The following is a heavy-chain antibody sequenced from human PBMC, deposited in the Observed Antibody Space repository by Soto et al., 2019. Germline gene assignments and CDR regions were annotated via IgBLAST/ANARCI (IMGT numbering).Heavy chain of an antibody. J-gene: IGHJ5*02. CDR2: IYHSGST. CDR3: ARVPDR. D-gene: IGHD2-2*01. V-gene: IGHV4-30-2*01. Sequence: SLSITCAVSRGSIISGCYSWSWIRQPPGKGLEWIGYIYHSGSTYYNPSLKSRVTISVDRSKNQFSLKLSSVTAADTAVYYCARVPDRWRQVTLVPVPS. CDR1: RGSIISGCYS.